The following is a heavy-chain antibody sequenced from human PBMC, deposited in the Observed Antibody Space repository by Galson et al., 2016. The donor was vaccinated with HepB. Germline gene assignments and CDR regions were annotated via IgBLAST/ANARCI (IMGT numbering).Heavy chain of an antibody. J-gene: IGHJ6*02. D-gene: IGHD1-26*01. CDR1: GGSFTGYY. CDR3: TRGGATSGNAFYQKYGMDI. V-gene: IGHV4-34*01. CDR2: VSHAGVA. Sequence: SETLSLTCVLSGGSFTGYYWSWVRQSPGKGLEWIGEVSHAGVANSNPSLKSRVTISVDSSKNQLSLKVNSVTAADTAIYYCTRGGATSGNAFYQKYGMDIWGQGTSVTVSS.